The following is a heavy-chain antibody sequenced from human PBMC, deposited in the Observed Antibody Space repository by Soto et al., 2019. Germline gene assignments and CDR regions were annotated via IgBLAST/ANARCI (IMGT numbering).Heavy chain of an antibody. J-gene: IGHJ6*02. CDR3: ATAAGSGMDV. Sequence: EVQLVESGGGLVQPGGSLRLSCAASGFTVSSNYMRWVRQAPGKGLEWVSGIYSGGSTYYADAVKGRFTISRHNSKNTLYRQMNSLGAEDTAVYYCATAAGSGMDVWGQGTTVTVSS. CDR2: IYSGGST. V-gene: IGHV3-53*04. CDR1: GFTVSSNY. D-gene: IGHD6-13*01.